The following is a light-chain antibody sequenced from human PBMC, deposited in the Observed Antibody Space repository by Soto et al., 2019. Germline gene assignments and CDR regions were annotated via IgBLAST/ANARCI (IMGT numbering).Light chain of an antibody. V-gene: IGLV3-21*04. Sequence: SYELTQPPSVSVAPGKTARITCGGNNIGSKSVHWYQQKPGQAPVLAIYYDSDRPSGIPERFSGSNSGNTATLTISRVEAGDEADYYCQVWDSISDQVVFGGGTKVTVL. J-gene: IGLJ2*01. CDR3: QVWDSISDQVV. CDR1: NIGSKS. CDR2: YDS.